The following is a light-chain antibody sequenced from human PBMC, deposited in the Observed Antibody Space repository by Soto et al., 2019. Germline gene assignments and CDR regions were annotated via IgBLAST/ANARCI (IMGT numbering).Light chain of an antibody. CDR2: DVS. Sequence: QSALTQPRSVSGSPGQSVTISCTGTSSDVGGYNYVSWYQQHPGKAPKVMIYDVSERPSGVPDRFSGSKSGNTASLIISGLQAEDEDDYYCCSYAGSPRYVFGTGTKVTVL. CDR1: SSDVGGYNY. J-gene: IGLJ1*01. V-gene: IGLV2-11*01. CDR3: CSYAGSPRYV.